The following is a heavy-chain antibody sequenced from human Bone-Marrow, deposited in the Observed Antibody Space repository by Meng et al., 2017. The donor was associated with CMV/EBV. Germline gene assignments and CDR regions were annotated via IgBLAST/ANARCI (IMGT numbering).Heavy chain of an antibody. CDR1: GYTFTGYY. CDR2: INPNSGGT. Sequence: ASVKVSCKASGYTFTGYYMHWVRQAPGQGLEWMGWINPNSGGTNYAQKFQGRVTMTRDTSISTAYMELSRLRSDDTAVYYCAREYYDSYGGAFYIWGQGTMVTVSS. J-gene: IGHJ3*02. V-gene: IGHV1-2*02. D-gene: IGHD3-16*01. CDR3: AREYYDSYGGAFYI.